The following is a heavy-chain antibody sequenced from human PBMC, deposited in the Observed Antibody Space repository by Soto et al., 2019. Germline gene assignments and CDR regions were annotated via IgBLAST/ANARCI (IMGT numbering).Heavy chain of an antibody. CDR2: IYYTGST. J-gene: IGHJ4*02. V-gene: IGHV4-59*01. Sequence: PSETLSLTCTASGDSINNYYWSWIRQPPGKRLEWIGYIYYTGSTTYNPSLESRVTMSGDTAKNPFSLKLNSVNAADTAVYYCAKYRRTEAEGFTLDYWGRGTLVTVSS. CDR3: AKYRRTEAEGFTLDY. D-gene: IGHD6-13*01. CDR1: GDSINNYY.